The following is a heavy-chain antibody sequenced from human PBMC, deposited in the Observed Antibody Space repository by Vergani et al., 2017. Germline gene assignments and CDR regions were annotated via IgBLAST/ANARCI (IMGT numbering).Heavy chain of an antibody. CDR3: ARLYCSSTSCYKGGSRGNRFDY. D-gene: IGHD2-2*02. Sequence: QVQLVQSGAEVKKPGSSVKVSCKASGGTFSSYAISWVRQAPGQGLEWMGGIIPIFGTANYGQKVQGRVTLTADKATSTAYMELSSLRSEDTAVYYCARLYCSSTSCYKGGSRGNRFDYWGQGTLVTVSS. J-gene: IGHJ4*02. V-gene: IGHV1-69*06. CDR1: GGTFSSYA. CDR2: IIPIFGTA.